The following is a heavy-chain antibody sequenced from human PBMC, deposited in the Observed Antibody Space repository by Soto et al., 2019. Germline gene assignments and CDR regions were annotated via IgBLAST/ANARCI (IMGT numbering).Heavy chain of an antibody. CDR1: GGSVSSGSYY. J-gene: IGHJ5*02. CDR2: IYYSGST. V-gene: IGHV4-61*01. CDR3: ARVVHPPFNWFDP. Sequence: SETLSLTCTVSGGSVSSGSYYWSWIRQPPGKGLEWIGYIYYSGSTNYNPSLKSRVTVSVDTSKNQFSLKLSSVTAADTAVYYCARVVHPPFNWFDPWGQGTLVTVSS.